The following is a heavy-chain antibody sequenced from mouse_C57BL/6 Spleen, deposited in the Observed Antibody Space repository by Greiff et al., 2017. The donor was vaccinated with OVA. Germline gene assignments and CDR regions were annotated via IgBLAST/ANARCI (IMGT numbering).Heavy chain of an antibody. CDR2: IWSGGST. Sequence: VQLQESGPGLVQPSQSLSITCTVSGFSLTSYGLHWVRQSPGKGLEWLGVIWSGGSTDYNAAFISRLSISKDNSKSQVFFKMNSLQADDTAIYYCARDYYGSRHWYFDVWGTGTTVTVSS. CDR3: ARDYYGSRHWYFDV. J-gene: IGHJ1*03. V-gene: IGHV2-2*01. D-gene: IGHD1-1*01. CDR1: GFSLTSYG.